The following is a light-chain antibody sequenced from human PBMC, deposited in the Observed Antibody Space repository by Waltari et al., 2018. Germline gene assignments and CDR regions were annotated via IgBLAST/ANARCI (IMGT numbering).Light chain of an antibody. J-gene: IGLJ2*01. CDR1: SSNLGARHD. CDR3: QSYDTSLGVV. V-gene: IGLV1-40*01. Sequence: SVLTQPPSVSGAPGQRVTISCTGSSSNLGARHDVHWYQQLPGKAPTLLIYGINTRPPGVPDRFFGSKSGTSASLAIPGLQPEDEADYYCQSYDTSLGVVFGGGTKLTVL. CDR2: GIN.